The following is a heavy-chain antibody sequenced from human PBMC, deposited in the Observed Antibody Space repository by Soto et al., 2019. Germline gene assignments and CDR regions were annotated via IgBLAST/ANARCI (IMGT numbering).Heavy chain of an antibody. V-gene: IGHV3-33*01. CDR3: ARSPPLYDRSGYYPYYYYYGMDV. CDR1: GFTFSSYG. J-gene: IGHJ6*02. Sequence: QVQLVESGGGVVQPGRSLRLSCAASGFTFSSYGMHWVRQAPGKGLEWVAVIWYDGSNKYYADSVKGRFTISRDNSKNTRHLQMNSLRAEYTAVYYCARSPPLYDRSGYYPYYYYYGMDVWGQGTTVTVSS. D-gene: IGHD3-22*01. CDR2: IWYDGSNK.